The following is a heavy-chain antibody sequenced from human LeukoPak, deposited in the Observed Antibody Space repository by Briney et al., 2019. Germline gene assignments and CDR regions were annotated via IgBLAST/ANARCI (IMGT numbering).Heavy chain of an antibody. V-gene: IGHV1-46*01. D-gene: IGHD6-6*01. CDR2: INPSGGST. CDR1: GYTFTSYY. Sequence: GASVKVSCKASGYTFTSYYMHWVRQGPGQGLEWMGIINPSGGSTSYAQKFQGRVTKTRDTSTNTVYMELSSLRSEDTAVFYCVRGASSIAALNPFWYFDLWGRGTLVTVSS. J-gene: IGHJ2*01. CDR3: VRGASSIAALNPFWYFDL.